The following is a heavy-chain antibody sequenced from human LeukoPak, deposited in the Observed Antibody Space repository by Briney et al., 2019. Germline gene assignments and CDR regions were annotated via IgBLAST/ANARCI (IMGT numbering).Heavy chain of an antibody. CDR2: IRYDGSNK. CDR1: GFTFSSYG. Sequence: GGSLRLSCAASGFTFSSYGMHWVRQAPGKGLEWVAFIRYDGSNKYYADSVKGRFTISRDNAKNSLYLQMNSLRAEDTALYYCARDPVWGGNYWDYWGQGTLVTVSS. J-gene: IGHJ4*02. D-gene: IGHD1-26*01. V-gene: IGHV3-30*02. CDR3: ARDPVWGGNYWDY.